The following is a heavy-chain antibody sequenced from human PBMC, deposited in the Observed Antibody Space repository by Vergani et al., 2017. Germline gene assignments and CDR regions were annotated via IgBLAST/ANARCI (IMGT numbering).Heavy chain of an antibody. V-gene: IGHV3-30*03. D-gene: IGHD1-26*01. Sequence: QVQLVESGGGVVQPGGSLRLSCAASGFTFSSYGMHWVRQAPGKGLEWVAVISYDGSNKYYADSVKGRFTISRDNSKNTMYLQMNSLRAEDTAVYYCARDSGSYVPPSYYFDYWGQGTLVTVSS. CDR3: ARDSGSYVPPSYYFDY. J-gene: IGHJ4*02. CDR2: ISYDGSNK. CDR1: GFTFSSYG.